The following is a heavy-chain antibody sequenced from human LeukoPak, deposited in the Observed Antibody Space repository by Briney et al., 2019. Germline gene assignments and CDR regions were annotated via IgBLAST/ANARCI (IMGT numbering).Heavy chain of an antibody. Sequence: ASVKVSCKASGGTFSSYAISWVRQAPGQGLEWMGGIIPIFGTANYAQKFQGRVTITADESTSTAYMELSSLRSEDTAVYYCACTGTARGDPWGQGTLVTVSS. J-gene: IGHJ5*02. CDR3: ACTGTARGDP. CDR1: GGTFSSYA. D-gene: IGHD1-7*01. V-gene: IGHV1-69*13. CDR2: IIPIFGTA.